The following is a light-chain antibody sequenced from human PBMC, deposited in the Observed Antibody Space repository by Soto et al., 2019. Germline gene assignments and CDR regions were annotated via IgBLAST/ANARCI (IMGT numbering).Light chain of an antibody. V-gene: IGLV1-40*01. Sequence: QSVLTQPPSVSGAPGQRVTISCTGSSSNIGAGYDVHWYQQLPGTAPKLLIYGNRNRPPGVPDRYSGSKAGTPASLAITGQQAEDEADYYCQSYDCSLSGSTYVFGTGTKLTVL. J-gene: IGLJ1*01. CDR2: GNR. CDR3: QSYDCSLSGSTYV. CDR1: SSNIGAGYD.